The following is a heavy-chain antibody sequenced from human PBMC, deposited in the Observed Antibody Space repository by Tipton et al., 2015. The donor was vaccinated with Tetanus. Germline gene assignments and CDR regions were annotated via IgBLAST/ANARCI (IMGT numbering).Heavy chain of an antibody. D-gene: IGHD5-18*01. CDR2: IYQTDST. CDR1: GGLITTGGYS. V-gene: IGHV4-30-2*01. CDR3: VRGRGLGAYSFGFEY. Sequence: TLSLTCTLSGGLITTGGYSWGWIRQTPGQGLEWIGYIYQTDSTYYNSSLRSRLTISISRSKNQFSLKLTSVTAADTAVYYCVRGRGLGAYSFGFEYWGQGAQVTVSS. J-gene: IGHJ4*02.